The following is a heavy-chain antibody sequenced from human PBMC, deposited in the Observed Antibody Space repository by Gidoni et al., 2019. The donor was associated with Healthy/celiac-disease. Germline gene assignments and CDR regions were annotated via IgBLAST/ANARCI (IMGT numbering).Heavy chain of an antibody. CDR1: GFPFSSYD. Sequence: EVQLVESGGGLVQPGGSLRLSCAASGFPFSSYDMPWVRQATGTGLEWVSAIGTAGDPYYQGSVKGRFTISRENAKNSLYLQMNSLRAGDTAVYYCARGYYYDSSGYYYEHWYFDLWGRGTLVTVSS. V-gene: IGHV3-13*05. CDR2: IGTAGDP. J-gene: IGHJ2*01. CDR3: ARGYYYDSSGYYYEHWYFDL. D-gene: IGHD3-22*01.